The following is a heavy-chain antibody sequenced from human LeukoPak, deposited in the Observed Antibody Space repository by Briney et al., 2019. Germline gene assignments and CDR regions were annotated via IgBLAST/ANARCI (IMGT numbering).Heavy chain of an antibody. CDR1: GGSISSYY. CDR2: IYYSGST. D-gene: IGHD3-22*01. V-gene: IGHV4-59*01. Sequence: PSETLSLTCTVSGGSISSYYWSWIRQPPGKGLEWIGYIYYSGSTNYNPSLESRVTISVDTSKNQFSLKLSSVTAADTAVYYCASSYYDSSGPNYWGQGTLVTVSS. J-gene: IGHJ4*02. CDR3: ASSYYDSSGPNY.